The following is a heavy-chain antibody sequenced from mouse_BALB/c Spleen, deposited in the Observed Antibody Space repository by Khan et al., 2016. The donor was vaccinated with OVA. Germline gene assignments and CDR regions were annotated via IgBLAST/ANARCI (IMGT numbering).Heavy chain of an antibody. CDR1: GFTFSSDS. D-gene: IGHD4-1*01. Sequence: EVELVESGGDLVKPGGSLKLSCVASGFTFSSDSMSWVRQTPDKRLEWVATISSGGDYTYYPDNVKGRFTISRDNAKNTLYLQMSSLKSEDTAMYYCASHLTGSFAYWGQGTLVTVSA. J-gene: IGHJ3*01. CDR2: ISSGGDYT. CDR3: ASHLTGSFAY. V-gene: IGHV5-6*01.